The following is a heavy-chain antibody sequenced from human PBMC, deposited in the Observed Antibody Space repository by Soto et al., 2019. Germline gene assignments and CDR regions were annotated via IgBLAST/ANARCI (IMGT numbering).Heavy chain of an antibody. Sequence: ASVKVSCKASGGTFSSYAISWVRQAPGQGLEWMGGIIPIFGTANYAQKFQGRVTITADESTSTAYMELSSLRSEDTAVYYCAREGTGIYGGNSVIYFDYWGQGTLVTV. CDR1: GGTFSSYA. D-gene: IGHD4-17*01. CDR2: IIPIFGTA. CDR3: AREGTGIYGGNSVIYFDY. J-gene: IGHJ4*02. V-gene: IGHV1-69*13.